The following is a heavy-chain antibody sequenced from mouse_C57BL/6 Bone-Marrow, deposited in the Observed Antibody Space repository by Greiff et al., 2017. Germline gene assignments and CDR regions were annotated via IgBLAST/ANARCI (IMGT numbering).Heavy chain of an antibody. V-gene: IGHV1-59*01. CDR3: ARANYYSNLDY. Sequence: QVQLQQPGAELVRPGTSVKLSCKASGYTFTSYWMHWVKQRPGQGLEWIGVIDPSDSYTNYNQKFKGKATWTVDTSSSTAYMQLSSLTSEDSAVYYCARANYYSNLDYWGQGTTLTVSS. CDR1: GYTFTSYW. CDR2: IDPSDSYT. J-gene: IGHJ2*01. D-gene: IGHD2-5*01.